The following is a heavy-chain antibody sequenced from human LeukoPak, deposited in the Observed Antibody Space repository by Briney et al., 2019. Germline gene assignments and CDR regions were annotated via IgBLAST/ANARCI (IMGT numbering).Heavy chain of an antibody. D-gene: IGHD3-10*01. CDR2: IYYSGST. V-gene: IGHV4-59*01. CDR1: GGSISSYY. CDR3: AGGWFGELYGWFDP. J-gene: IGHJ5*02. Sequence: SETLSLTCTVSGGSISSYYWSWIRQPPGKGLEWIGYIYYSGSTNYNPSLKSRVTISVDTSKNQFSLKLSSVTAADTAVYYCAGGWFGELYGWFDPWGQGTLVTVSS.